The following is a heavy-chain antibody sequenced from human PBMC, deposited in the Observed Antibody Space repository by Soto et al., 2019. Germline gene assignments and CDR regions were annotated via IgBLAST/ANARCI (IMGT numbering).Heavy chain of an antibody. CDR1: GFTFSTYA. J-gene: IGHJ4*02. V-gene: IGHV3-23*01. D-gene: IGHD6-19*01. Sequence: GGSLRLSCVASGFTFSTYAMSWVRQAPGKGLEWVSVISDRGGSTYYADSVKGRFTISRDNSKNTLYLQMNSLRAEDTAVYYCAKDRYSSGLSADYWGQGTLVTVSS. CDR3: AKDRYSSGLSADY. CDR2: ISDRGGST.